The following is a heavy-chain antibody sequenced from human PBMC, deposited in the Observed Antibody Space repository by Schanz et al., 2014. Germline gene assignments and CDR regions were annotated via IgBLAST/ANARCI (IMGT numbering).Heavy chain of an antibody. Sequence: QVQLVQSGAEVKKPGSPVKVSCKSSGGTFSSYAISWVRQAPGQGLEWMGRIIPILGIATYAQKFQGRLTTTAEKSTSTAYKELSSLRTEDTAMEYCARDEVDAAAGGNYWGQGTLVTVSS. D-gene: IGHD6-13*01. CDR3: ARDEVDAAAGGNY. J-gene: IGHJ4*02. CDR1: GGTFSSYA. V-gene: IGHV1-69*04. CDR2: IIPILGIA.